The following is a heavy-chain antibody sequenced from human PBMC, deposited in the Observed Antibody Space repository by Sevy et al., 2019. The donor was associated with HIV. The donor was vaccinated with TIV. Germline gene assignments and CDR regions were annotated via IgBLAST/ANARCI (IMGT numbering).Heavy chain of an antibody. Sequence: GGSLRLSCKASGFTFSDFWMQWVRQAPGKGLEWVANIRQEGNAIGYGDSVKGRFTISRENAKNALYLQMDGLRAEDTTVYYCARRYFDLWGQGTLVTVSS. J-gene: IGHJ4*02. CDR1: GFTFSDFW. V-gene: IGHV3-7*01. CDR3: ARRYFDL. CDR2: IRQEGNAI.